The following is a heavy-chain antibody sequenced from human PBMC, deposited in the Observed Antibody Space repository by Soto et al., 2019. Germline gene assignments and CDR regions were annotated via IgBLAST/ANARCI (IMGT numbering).Heavy chain of an antibody. J-gene: IGHJ4*02. CDR2: ISGGGGIT. V-gene: IGHV3-23*01. Sequence: EVPLLESGGGLVQPGGSLRLSCAASGFTFSSYAMTWVRQAPGKGLEWVSSISGGGGITYYADSVEGRFTISRDNSKNTLYVQMHSLRAEDTAVYYCAKGVQDCTTTSCPPEFWGQGTLLTVSS. D-gene: IGHD2-2*01. CDR3: AKGVQDCTTTSCPPEF. CDR1: GFTFSSYA.